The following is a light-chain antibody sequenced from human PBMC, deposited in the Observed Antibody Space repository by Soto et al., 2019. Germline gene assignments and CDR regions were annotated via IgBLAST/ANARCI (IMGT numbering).Light chain of an antibody. V-gene: IGKV3-11*01. CDR3: QLRSNWPPYT. CDR2: AAS. Sequence: IVLTQSPATLSLSPGERATLSCRASQSVSSYLAWYQQKPGQGPRLLIYAASNRATGIPARFSGSGSGTDFTLTISSLEPEDFAIYYCQLRSNWPPYTFGQGTKLEIK. CDR1: QSVSSY. J-gene: IGKJ2*01.